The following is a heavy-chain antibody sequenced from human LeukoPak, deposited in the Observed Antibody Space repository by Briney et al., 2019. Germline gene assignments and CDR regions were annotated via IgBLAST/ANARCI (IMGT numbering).Heavy chain of an antibody. Sequence: GGSLRLSCAASGFTFSDYYMSWIRQAPGRGLEWVSYISSSGSTIYYADSVKGRFTISRDNAKNSLYLQMNSLRAEDTAVYYCARDLTRYSGCYERSDYWGQGTLVTVSS. CDR2: ISSSGSTI. J-gene: IGHJ4*02. CDR3: ARDLTRYSGCYERSDY. CDR1: GFTFSDYY. V-gene: IGHV3-11*01. D-gene: IGHD1-26*01.